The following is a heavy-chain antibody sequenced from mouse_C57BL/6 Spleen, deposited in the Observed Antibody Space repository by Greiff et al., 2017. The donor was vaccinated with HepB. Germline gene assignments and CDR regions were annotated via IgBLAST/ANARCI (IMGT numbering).Heavy chain of an antibody. J-gene: IGHJ2*01. D-gene: IGHD1-1*01. CDR3: TRYYGSSYYFDY. V-gene: IGHV1-5*01. Sequence: VQLQESGTVLARPGASVKMSCKTSGYTFTSYWMHWVKQRPGQGLEWIGAIYPGNSDTSYNQKFKGKAKLTAATSASTAYMELSSLTNEDSAVYYCTRYYGSSYYFDYWGQGTTLTVSS. CDR1: GYTFTSYW. CDR2: IYPGNSDT.